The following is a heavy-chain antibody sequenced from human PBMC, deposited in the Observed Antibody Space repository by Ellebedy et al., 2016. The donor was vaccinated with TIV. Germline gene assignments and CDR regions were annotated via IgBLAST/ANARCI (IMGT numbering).Heavy chain of an antibody. CDR3: AKVVHDQGVYGLSYFDH. V-gene: IGHV3-23*02. CDR1: GFTVNSYF. Sequence: GGSLRLSCAAPGFTVNSYFMSWVRQAQGKGLEWVQAIGVSGGSTYYRDSVKGRLSISRDNSKNRLYLQMNILRAEDTATYYCAKVVHDQGVYGLSYFDHWGQGTLVTVSS. D-gene: IGHD5/OR15-5a*01. CDR2: IGVSGGST. J-gene: IGHJ4*02.